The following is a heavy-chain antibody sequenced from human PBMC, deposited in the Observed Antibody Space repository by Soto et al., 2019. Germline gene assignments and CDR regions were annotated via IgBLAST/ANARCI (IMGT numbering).Heavy chain of an antibody. D-gene: IGHD3-22*01. V-gene: IGHV4-30-2*01. CDR2: IYHSGST. Sequence: SLTLTCADSGFTISSCGYSWICLAPAPGKGLEWIGYIYHSGSTYYNPSLKSRVTISVDRSKNQFSLKLSSVTAADMAVYYCARGEDSSGYYSWFDPWGQGTLVTVSS. J-gene: IGHJ5*02. CDR1: GFTISSCGYS. CDR3: ARGEDSSGYYSWFDP.